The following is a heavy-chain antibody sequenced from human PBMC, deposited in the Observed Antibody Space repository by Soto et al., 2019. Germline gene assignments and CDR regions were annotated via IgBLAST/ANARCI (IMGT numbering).Heavy chain of an antibody. CDR2: ISYDGSNK. V-gene: IGHV3-30*18. CDR1: GFTFSSYG. D-gene: IGHD3-16*01. CDR3: AKEIWARSEGAFDI. J-gene: IGHJ3*02. Sequence: GGSLRLSCAASGFTFSSYGMHWVRQAPGKGLEWVAVISYDGSNKYYADSVKGRFTISRDNSKNTLYLQMNSLRAEDTAVYYCAKEIWARSEGAFDIWGQGTMVTVSS.